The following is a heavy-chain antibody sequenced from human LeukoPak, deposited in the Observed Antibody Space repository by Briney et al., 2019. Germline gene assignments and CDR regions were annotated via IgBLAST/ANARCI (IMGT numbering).Heavy chain of an antibody. CDR2: IHYSGST. V-gene: IGHV4-61*08. Sequence: PSQTLSLTCTVSGGSISSGGYYWSWIRQPPGKGLEWIGYIHYSGSTNYNPSLKSRVTISVDSSKNQFSLKLSSVTAADTAVYYCAGASQTSSYRGWFDPWGQGTLVTVST. CDR3: AGASQTSSYRGWFDP. J-gene: IGHJ5*02. D-gene: IGHD2-2*01. CDR1: GGSISSGGYY.